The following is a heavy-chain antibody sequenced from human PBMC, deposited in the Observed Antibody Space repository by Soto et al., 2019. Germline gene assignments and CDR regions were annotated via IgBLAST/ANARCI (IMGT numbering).Heavy chain of an antibody. J-gene: IGHJ4*02. CDR2: ISAYSDNT. CDR3: ARDTPHGGNSYFDY. CDR1: GYTFTNHG. Sequence: ASVKVSCKASGYTFTNHGISWVRQAPGLGLEWMGWISAYSDNTNYAQKLQGRVTMTTDTSTSTAYMELRSLRFDDTAIYYCARDTPHGGNSYFDYWGQGTLVTVSS. D-gene: IGHD2-21*01. V-gene: IGHV1-18*01.